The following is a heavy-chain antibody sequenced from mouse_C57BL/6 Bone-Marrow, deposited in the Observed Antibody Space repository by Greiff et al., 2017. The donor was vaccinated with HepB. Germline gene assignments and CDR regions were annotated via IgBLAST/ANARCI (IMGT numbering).Heavy chain of an antibody. CDR2: IDPHSGGT. V-gene: IGHV1-72*01. CDR3: ARAGDWYFDV. J-gene: IGHJ1*03. Sequence: QVQLQQPGAELVKPGASVKLSCKASGYTFTSYWMHWVKQRPGRGLEWIGRIDPHSGGTKYNEKFKSKATLTVDKPSSTAYMQLSSLTSEDSAVYYCARAGDWYFDVWGTGTTVTVSS. CDR1: GYTFTSYW.